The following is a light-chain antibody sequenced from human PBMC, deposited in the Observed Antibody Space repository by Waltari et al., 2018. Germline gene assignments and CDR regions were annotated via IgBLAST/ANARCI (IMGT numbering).Light chain of an antibody. CDR2: NTN. CDR1: SGPVFTNHY. J-gene: IGLJ3*02. V-gene: IGLV8-61*01. CDR3: VLYMGSDISV. Sequence: QTVVTQEPSFSVSPGGTAPLPFGWSSGPVFTNHYPTWYQQTPGQPPRTLIYNTNTPSSGVPDRFSGSILGNKAALTITGDQADDDSDYYCVLYMGSDISVFGGGTKLTVL.